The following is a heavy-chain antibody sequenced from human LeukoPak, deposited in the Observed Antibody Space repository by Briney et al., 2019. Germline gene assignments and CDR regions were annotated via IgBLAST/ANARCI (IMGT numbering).Heavy chain of an antibody. CDR3: ARDRWTTGDFDY. J-gene: IGHJ4*02. D-gene: IGHD4-17*01. CDR2: ISSSSSYI. Sequence: TTGGSLRLSCAASGFTFSSYSMNWVRQAPGKGLEWVSSISSSSSYIYYADSVKGRFTISRDNAKNSLYLQMNSLRAEDTAVYYCARDRWTTGDFDYWGQGTLVTVSS. CDR1: GFTFSSYS. V-gene: IGHV3-21*01.